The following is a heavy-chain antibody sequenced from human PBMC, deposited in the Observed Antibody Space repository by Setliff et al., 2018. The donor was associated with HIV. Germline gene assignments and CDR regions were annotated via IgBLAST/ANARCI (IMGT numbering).Heavy chain of an antibody. CDR3: ARGWEWGAPLDY. CDR2: IFSSGST. V-gene: IGHV4-59*11. CDR1: GYSISSHY. D-gene: IGHD1-26*01. Sequence: SETLSLTCTVSGYSISSHYWSWIRQPPGKELEWIGYIFSSGSTTYNPSLKSRVTISIDTSKNQFSLKVSSVTAADTAVYYCARGWEWGAPLDYWGQGTLVTVSA. J-gene: IGHJ4*02.